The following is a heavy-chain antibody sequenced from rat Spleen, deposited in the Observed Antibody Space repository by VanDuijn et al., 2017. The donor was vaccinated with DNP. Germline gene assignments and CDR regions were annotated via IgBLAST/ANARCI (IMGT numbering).Heavy chain of an antibody. CDR3: ARPPRSHPPFDS. V-gene: IGHV5-20*01. CDR2: ISYDGGTT. D-gene: IGHD3-1*01. J-gene: IGHJ1*01. CDR1: GFTFSDYY. Sequence: EVQLVESGGDSVQPGRSLKLSCAASGFTFSDYYMAWVRQAPTKGLEWVAYISYDGGTTYYGDSVKGRFTISRDNAQSTLYLPMNSLRSDDMATTPPARPPRSHPPFDSWRPRPMVPPSS.